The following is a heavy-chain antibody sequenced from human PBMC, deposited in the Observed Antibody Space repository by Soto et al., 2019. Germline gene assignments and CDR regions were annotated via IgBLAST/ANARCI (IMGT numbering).Heavy chain of an antibody. CDR2: VCGRGGRT. CDR3: ANAPDYGDFVNWFGP. Sequence: SGGSLRLSCAASGFTFSGFGKNWVRQAQGTGLEWVSAVCGRGGRTYYADPVKGRFTISRVNSKNTQYLQMISLITEDMAAYYSANAPDYGDFVNWFGPWGQGTRGTSPQ. D-gene: IGHD4-17*01. J-gene: IGHJ5*02. CDR1: GFTFSGFG. V-gene: IGHV3-23*01.